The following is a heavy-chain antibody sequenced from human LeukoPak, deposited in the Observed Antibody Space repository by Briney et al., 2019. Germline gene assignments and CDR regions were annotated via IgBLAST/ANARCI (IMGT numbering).Heavy chain of an antibody. V-gene: IGHV4-39*07. CDR2: IYYSGSA. D-gene: IGHD3-9*01. CDR3: TSDTTGYYYFDQ. J-gene: IGHJ4*02. CDR1: GGSISDTGYY. Sequence: SETLSLTCSVSGGSISDTGYYWGWIRQSPEKGLEWIGSIYYSGSAYYNPSLKSRVTMSVDTSKNQFSLKLSSVTAADTAVYYCTSDTTGYYYFDQWGQGTLVTASS.